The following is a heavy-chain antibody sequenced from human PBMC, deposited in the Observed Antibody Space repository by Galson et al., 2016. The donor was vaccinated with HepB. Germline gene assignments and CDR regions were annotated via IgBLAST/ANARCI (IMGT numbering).Heavy chain of an antibody. D-gene: IGHD3-3*01. V-gene: IGHV3-21*01. CDR2: ISSSSSYI. CDR3: ARDACSGYYARDAFDI. J-gene: IGHJ3*02. CDR1: GFTFSSHA. Sequence: SLRLSCAASGFTFSSHAMNWVRQAPGKGLEWVSYISSSSSYIYYADAVKGRFIISRANAKKSLYLQMNSLRDEYKAVYYCARDACSGYYARDAFDIWGQGTMVTVSS.